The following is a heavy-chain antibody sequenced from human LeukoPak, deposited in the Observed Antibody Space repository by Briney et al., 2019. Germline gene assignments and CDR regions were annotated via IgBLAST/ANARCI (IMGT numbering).Heavy chain of an antibody. J-gene: IGHJ4*02. CDR2: TNTDGSYS. V-gene: IGHV3-74*01. CDR3: ARDFDGPRASDY. D-gene: IGHD4-17*01. CDR1: GFTFSYFW. Sequence: GGSLRFSGAASGFTFSYFWMHWFRKTPGKGRVWVSCTNTDGSYSSYADSVKGRFTISRDNVRNTLYLQMSSLRAEDSAVYYCARDFDGPRASDYWGQGISVTVSS.